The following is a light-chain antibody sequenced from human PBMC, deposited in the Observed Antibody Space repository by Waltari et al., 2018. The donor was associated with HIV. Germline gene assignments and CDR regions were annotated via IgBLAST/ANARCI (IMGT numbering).Light chain of an antibody. V-gene: IGKV3-20*01. Sequence: EIALTQSPGTLSLSPGERATLSCRASQTISSTYLAWYQQKPGQAPRLLIYGASSRATGIPDRFSGSGSGTDFTLTISSLEPEGCAVYYCQQYIGSPRTFGQGTKVELK. CDR2: GAS. CDR1: QTISSTY. CDR3: QQYIGSPRT. J-gene: IGKJ1*01.